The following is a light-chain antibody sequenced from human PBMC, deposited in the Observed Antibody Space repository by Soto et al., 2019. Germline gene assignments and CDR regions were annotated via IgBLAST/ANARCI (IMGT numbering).Light chain of an antibody. CDR1: QGIRNY. J-gene: IGKJ4*01. CDR2: ASS. V-gene: IGKV1-27*01. CDR3: QKYTSVPS. Sequence: DIKMTQSPSSLSASVGDRVTISCRASQGIRNYVAWYQQRPGKVPKLLIYASSTLQSGFPSRFNRSGSRTDFTLNISSLQHEDVATYYYQKYTSVPSFGGETKVEIK.